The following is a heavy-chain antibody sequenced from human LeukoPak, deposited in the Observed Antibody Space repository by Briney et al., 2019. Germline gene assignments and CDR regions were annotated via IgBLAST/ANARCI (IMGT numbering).Heavy chain of an antibody. D-gene: IGHD2-21*02. V-gene: IGHV4-59*01. CDR3: VRHVVVVTANDKSDAFDV. CDR1: GGSISTYY. Sequence: SETLSLTCTVSGGSISTYYWNWIRQTPGEGLEWIGYIYYTGSSNYNPSLKSRVTISLDTSKNQFSLKLSSVTAADTAVYYCVRHVVVVTANDKSDAFDVWGQGTVVTVSS. CDR2: IYYTGSS. J-gene: IGHJ3*01.